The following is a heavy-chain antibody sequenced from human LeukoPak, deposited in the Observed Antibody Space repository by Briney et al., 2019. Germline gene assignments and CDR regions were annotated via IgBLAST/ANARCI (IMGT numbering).Heavy chain of an antibody. J-gene: IGHJ4*02. Sequence: ASVKVSCKASGYTFTGYYMHWVRQTPGQGLEWMGWINPNSGGTNYAQKFQGRVTMTRDTSISTAYMELSRLRSDDTAVYYCARQTHYYDSSGYYYEFNNRLDYWGQGTLVTVSS. CDR2: INPNSGGT. D-gene: IGHD3-22*01. CDR3: ARQTHYYDSSGYYYEFNNRLDY. CDR1: GYTFTGYY. V-gene: IGHV1-2*02.